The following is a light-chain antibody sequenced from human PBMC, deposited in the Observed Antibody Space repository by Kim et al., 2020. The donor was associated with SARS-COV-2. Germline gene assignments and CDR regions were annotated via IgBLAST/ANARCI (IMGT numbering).Light chain of an antibody. CDR1: QIVGYN. Sequence: PRETPTLACRASQIVGYNLAWYQKIPGQAPILLIVAASTRAAGIPDRFSGSVSGAQFTLSVSSRQSKVFAIYDCQQYYGWPRTFGQGTKVYIK. V-gene: IGKV3-15*01. CDR2: AAS. J-gene: IGKJ1*01. CDR3: QQYYGWPRT.